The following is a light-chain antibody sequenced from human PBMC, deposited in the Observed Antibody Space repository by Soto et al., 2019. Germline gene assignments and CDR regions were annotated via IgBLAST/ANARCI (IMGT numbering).Light chain of an antibody. CDR2: KAS. CDR1: QTINSW. CDR3: QQYNSYPWT. V-gene: IGKV1-5*03. Sequence: DIQMTQSPSTLSASVRDRVTITCRASQTINSWLAWYQQKPGKAPKLLIYKASSLESGVPSRFSGSGSGTEFTLTISSLQPDDFATYYCQQYNSYPWTFGRGTKLEIK. J-gene: IGKJ2*02.